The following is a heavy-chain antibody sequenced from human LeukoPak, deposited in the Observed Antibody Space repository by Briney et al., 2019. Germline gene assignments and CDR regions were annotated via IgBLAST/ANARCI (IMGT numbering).Heavy chain of an antibody. J-gene: IGHJ4*02. CDR3: AREFYAGGYFDY. CDR2: IYSGGNT. CDR1: EISVSSNY. Sequence: GGCLRLSCAASEISVSSNYMTWVRQAPGKGLEWVSVIYSGGNTYYADSVKGRFTISRDNSKNTLYLQMNSLRADDTAVYYCAREFYAGGYFDYWGQGTLVTVSS. D-gene: IGHD3-16*01. V-gene: IGHV3-53*01.